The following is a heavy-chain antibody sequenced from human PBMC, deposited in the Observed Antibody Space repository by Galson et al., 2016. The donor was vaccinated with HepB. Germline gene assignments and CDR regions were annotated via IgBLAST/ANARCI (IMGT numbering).Heavy chain of an antibody. CDR3: ARDRSQDWFDP. D-gene: IGHD3-10*01. CDR2: IHYSGST. V-gene: IGHV4-61*01. CDR1: GVSVSSGSYY. Sequence: ETLSLTCTVSGVSVSSGSYYWSWIRQPPGKGLEWIGCIHYSGSTKYNPSLKSRVTISVDTSKNQFSLKLSSVTAADTAVYYCARDRSQDWFDPWGQGALVTVSS. J-gene: IGHJ5*02.